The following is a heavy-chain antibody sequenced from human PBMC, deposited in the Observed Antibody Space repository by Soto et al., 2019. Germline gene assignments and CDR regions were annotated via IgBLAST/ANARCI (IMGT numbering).Heavy chain of an antibody. J-gene: IGHJ6*02. CDR1: GFTFSSYG. V-gene: IGHV3-23*04. CDR2: ISVSGANT. D-gene: IGHD3-16*01. CDR3: GKASTYPLDGVDV. Sequence: VQLVESGGGVVQPGRSLRLSCAASGFTFSSYGMHWVRQAPGKGLEWVAVISVSGANTYYADSVKGRFTISRDNSKNTLYLQMNSLRAEDTAIYYCGKASTYPLDGVDVWGQGTTVTVSS.